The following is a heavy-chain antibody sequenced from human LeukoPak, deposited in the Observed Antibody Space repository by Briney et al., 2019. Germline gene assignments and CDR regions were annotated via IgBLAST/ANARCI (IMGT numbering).Heavy chain of an antibody. J-gene: IGHJ6*02. V-gene: IGHV4-39*07. CDR1: GGSISSSSYY. CDR2: IYYSGST. CDR3: ASSWYDYYYYGMDV. D-gene: IGHD6-13*01. Sequence: SETLSLTCTVSGGSISSSSYYWGWIRQPPGKGLEWIGSIYYSGSTYYNPSLKSRVTISVDTSKNQFSLKLSSVTAADTAVYYCASSWYDYYYYGMDVWGQGTTVTVSS.